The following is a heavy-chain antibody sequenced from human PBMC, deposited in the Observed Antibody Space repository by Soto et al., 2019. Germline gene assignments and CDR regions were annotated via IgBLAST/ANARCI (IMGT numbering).Heavy chain of an antibody. V-gene: IGHV1-69*01. Sequence: QVQLVQSGTEVKKPGSSVKVSCKASGGTFSSYGINWVRQAPGQGLEWMGGIIPDFGTANYAQRFHGRVTITADESTSTVYMEVISLRSEDTAVYYCARGFPYGDYNDYYYGMDVWGQGTTVTVSS. CDR1: GGTFSSYG. D-gene: IGHD4-17*01. J-gene: IGHJ6*02. CDR2: IIPDFGTA. CDR3: ARGFPYGDYNDYYYGMDV.